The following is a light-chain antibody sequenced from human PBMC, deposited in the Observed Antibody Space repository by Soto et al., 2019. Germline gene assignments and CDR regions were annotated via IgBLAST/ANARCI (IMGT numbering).Light chain of an antibody. CDR2: EVT. V-gene: IGLV2-14*01. Sequence: QSVLPQPASVSGSPGQSITISCSGTSNDVGAYNFVSWYQVHPGRAPKLIISEVTVRPSGISHRFSGSKSGNSASLTISGLQAEDEADYYCTSYTTSNTPYVFGSGTKVTVL. CDR1: SNDVGAYNF. CDR3: TSYTTSNTPYV. J-gene: IGLJ1*01.